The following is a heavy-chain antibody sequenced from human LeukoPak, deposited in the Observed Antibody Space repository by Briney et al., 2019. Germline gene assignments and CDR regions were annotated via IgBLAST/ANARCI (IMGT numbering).Heavy chain of an antibody. CDR1: GFTFSSYG. CDR2: IRYDGSNK. CDR3: AKDRAYYDFWSGYSGFDY. D-gene: IGHD3-3*01. V-gene: IGHV3-30*02. Sequence: PGGSLRLSCAASGFTFSSYGMHWVRQAPGKGLEWVAFIRYDGSNKYYADSVKGRSTISRDNSKNTLYLQMNSLRAEDTAVYYCAKDRAYYDFWSGYSGFDYWGQGTLVTVSS. J-gene: IGHJ4*02.